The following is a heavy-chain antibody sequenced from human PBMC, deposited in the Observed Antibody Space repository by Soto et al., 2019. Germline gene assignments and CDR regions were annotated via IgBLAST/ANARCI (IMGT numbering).Heavy chain of an antibody. CDR1: GGTFSSYA. V-gene: IGHV1-69*13. Sequence: SVKVSCKASGGTFSSYAISWVRQAPGQGLEWMGGIIPIFGTANYAQKFQGRVTITADESTSTAYMELSSLRSEDTAVYYCARLSTVVTPDDYCGQGTLVTGSS. D-gene: IGHD4-17*01. CDR2: IIPIFGTA. J-gene: IGHJ4*02. CDR3: ARLSTVVTPDDY.